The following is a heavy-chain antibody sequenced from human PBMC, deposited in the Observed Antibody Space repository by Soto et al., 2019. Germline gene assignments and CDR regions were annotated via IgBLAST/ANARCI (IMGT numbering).Heavy chain of an antibody. CDR1: GFTFIRYW. CDR2: ITSDGSTT. J-gene: IGHJ4*02. CDR3: ARETYRRFYFDF. D-gene: IGHD1-1*01. V-gene: IGHV3-74*01. Sequence: GGSLRVSCATSGFTFIRYWMHWVRQAPGKGLVWVSHITSDGSTTSYGDSVKGRFTISRDNAKNTLYLQMNSLRAEDTAVYYCARETYRRFYFDFWGQGTLVTVSS.